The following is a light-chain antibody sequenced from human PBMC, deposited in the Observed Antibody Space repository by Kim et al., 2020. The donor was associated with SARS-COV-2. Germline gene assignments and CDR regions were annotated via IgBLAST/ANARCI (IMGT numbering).Light chain of an antibody. CDR3: QQRQDYPIT. V-gene: IGKV1-9*01. J-gene: IGKJ5*01. Sequence: ASVGDRVTITCRASEGISTHLAWYQQIPGSGPKLLIYTSSILHEGVPSRFSGSGSGTEFTLTISSLQPEDFATYYCQQRQDYPITFGQGTRLEIK. CDR1: EGISTH. CDR2: TSS.